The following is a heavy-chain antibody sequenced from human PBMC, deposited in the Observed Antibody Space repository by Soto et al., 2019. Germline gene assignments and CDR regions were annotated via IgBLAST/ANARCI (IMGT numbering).Heavy chain of an antibody. D-gene: IGHD6-13*01. J-gene: IGHJ4*02. CDR2: ISYDGSNK. CDR1: GCTFSSYG. Sequence: PGGSRRLSCAASGCTFSSYGMHWVRQAPGKGLEWVAVISYDGSNKYYADSVKGRFTISRDNPKNTLYLQMNSLRAEDTAVYYCAKEGRYSSSRGYFDYWGQGT. CDR3: AKEGRYSSSRGYFDY. V-gene: IGHV3-30*18.